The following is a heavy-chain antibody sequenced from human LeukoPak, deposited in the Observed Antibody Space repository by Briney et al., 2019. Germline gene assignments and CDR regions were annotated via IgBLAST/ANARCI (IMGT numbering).Heavy chain of an antibody. V-gene: IGHV4-59*08. J-gene: IGHJ4*02. CDR1: GGSISSYY. D-gene: IGHD3-22*01. CDR2: IYYSGST. Sequence: SETLSLTCTVSGGSISSYYWSWIRQPPGKGLEWIGYIYYSGSTNYNPSLKSRVTISVDTSKNQFSLKLSSVTAADTAVYYCARHGRPLDYYDTYFDYWGQGTLVTVSS. CDR3: ARHGRPLDYYDTYFDY.